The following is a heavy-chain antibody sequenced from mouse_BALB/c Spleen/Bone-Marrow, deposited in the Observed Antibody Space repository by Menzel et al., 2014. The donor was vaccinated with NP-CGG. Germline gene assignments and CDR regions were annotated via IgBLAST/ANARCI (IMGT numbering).Heavy chain of an antibody. J-gene: IGHJ2*01. CDR1: GYAFTNYS. CDR3: ARFTRDY. CDR2: INPGIGGT. Sequence: QVQLKQSGDELVRPGTSVKVSCKASGYAFTNYSIEWFKQRPGQGLEWIGRINPGIGGTTYNAMFKGKATLTADKSSTTAYMQLSNLTSDDSAVYFCARFTRDYWGQGTTLTVSS. V-gene: IGHV1-54*01.